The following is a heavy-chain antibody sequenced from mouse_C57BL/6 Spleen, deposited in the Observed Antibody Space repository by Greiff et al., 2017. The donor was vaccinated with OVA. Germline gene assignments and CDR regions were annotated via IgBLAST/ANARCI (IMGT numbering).Heavy chain of an antibody. CDR2: IYPGDGDT. Sequence: QVQLQQSGPELVKPGASVKISCKASGYAFSSSWMNWVKQRPGKGLEWIGRIYPGDGDTNYNGKFKGKATLTADKSSSTAYMQLSSLTSEDSAVYFCARWLPNFDYWGQGTTLTVSS. V-gene: IGHV1-82*01. D-gene: IGHD2-2*01. CDR3: ARWLPNFDY. J-gene: IGHJ2*01. CDR1: GYAFSSSW.